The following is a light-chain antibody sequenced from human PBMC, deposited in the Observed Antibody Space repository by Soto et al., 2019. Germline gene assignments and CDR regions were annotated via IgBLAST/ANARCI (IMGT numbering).Light chain of an antibody. CDR1: QSVSSY. CDR2: DAS. V-gene: IGKV3-11*01. CDR3: QQRSNWPPELT. Sequence: ESVCTQSPGTLSLSPVGIATLSCRASQSVSSYLAWYQQKPGQAPRLLIYDASNRATGIPARFSGSGSGTDFTLTISSLEPEDFAVYYCQQRSNWPPELTFGGGTKVDI. J-gene: IGKJ4*01.